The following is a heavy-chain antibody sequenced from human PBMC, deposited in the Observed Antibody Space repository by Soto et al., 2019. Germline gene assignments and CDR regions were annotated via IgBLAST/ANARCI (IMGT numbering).Heavy chain of an antibody. CDR3: ARDLNGAYDY. D-gene: IGHD2-8*01. J-gene: IGHJ4*02. CDR1: GGSISSYY. CDR2: IYYSGST. V-gene: IGHV4-59*01. Sequence: SETLSLTCTVSGGSISSYYWSWIRQPPGKGLEWIGYIYYSGSTNYNPSLKSRVTISVDTSKNQFSLKLSSATAADTAVYYCARDLNGAYDYWGQGTLVTSPQ.